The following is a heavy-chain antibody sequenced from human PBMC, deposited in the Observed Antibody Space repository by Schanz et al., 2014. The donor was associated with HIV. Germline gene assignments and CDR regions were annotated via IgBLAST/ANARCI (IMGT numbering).Heavy chain of an antibody. Sequence: QVQLVQSEAEVKRPGSSVKVSCKASGYIFTSNGISWVRQAPGQGLEWMGWISAYNGKTNYARKVQGRVTMTTDTSTTTASMELRSLRSAATAVYHCARGARYGMDVWGQGTTVTVSS. CDR3: ARGARYGMDV. CDR2: ISAYNGKT. V-gene: IGHV1-18*01. CDR1: GYIFTSNG. J-gene: IGHJ6*02.